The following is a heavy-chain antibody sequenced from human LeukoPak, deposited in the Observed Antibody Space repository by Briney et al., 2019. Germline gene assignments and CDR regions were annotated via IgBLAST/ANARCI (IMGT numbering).Heavy chain of an antibody. Sequence: GGSLRLSCAASGFTFDDYAMHWVRQAPGKGLEWVSLISWDGGSSYYADSVKGRFTISRDNAKNSLYLQMNSLRAEDTAVYYCAELGITMIGGVWGKGTTVTISS. J-gene: IGHJ6*03. CDR2: ISWDGGSS. V-gene: IGHV3-43D*03. CDR1: GFTFDDYA. D-gene: IGHD3-10*02. CDR3: AELGITMIGGV.